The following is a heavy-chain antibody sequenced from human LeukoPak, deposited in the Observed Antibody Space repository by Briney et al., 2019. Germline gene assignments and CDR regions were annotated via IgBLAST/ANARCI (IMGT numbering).Heavy chain of an antibody. V-gene: IGHV3-21*06. CDR2: ITGSGPYM. D-gene: IGHD3-10*01. CDR1: GFTFSTFA. J-gene: IGHJ4*02. CDR3: VRDVGAVRGEVYFDY. Sequence: GGSLRLSCAASGFTFSTFAMHWVRLSPGKGLEWVSSITGSGPYMLYADSVKHRFTISRDNTKNLLYPEMNSLRAEDTAMYFCVRDVGAVRGEVYFDYWGQGTLVTVSS.